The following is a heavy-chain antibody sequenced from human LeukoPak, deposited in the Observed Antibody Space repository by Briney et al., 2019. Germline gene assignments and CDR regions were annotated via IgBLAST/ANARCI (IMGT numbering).Heavy chain of an antibody. CDR1: GGSISSYY. Sequence: SSETLSLTCTVSGGSISSYYWSWIRQPAGKGLEWVGRIYTSGSTNYNPSLKSRVTMSVDTSKNQFSLKLSSVTAADTAVYYCARDRYCSGGSCYSANYYYYYMDVWGKGTTVTISS. V-gene: IGHV4-4*07. J-gene: IGHJ6*03. CDR2: IYTSGST. D-gene: IGHD2-15*01. CDR3: ARDRYCSGGSCYSANYYYYYMDV.